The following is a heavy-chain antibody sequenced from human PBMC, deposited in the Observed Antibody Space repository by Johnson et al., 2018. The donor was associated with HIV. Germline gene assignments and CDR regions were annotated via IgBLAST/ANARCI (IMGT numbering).Heavy chain of an antibody. CDR3: ARGGVVHDAFDM. Sequence: VQLVESGGGVVQPGGSLRLSCAASGFPFSSYAMTWVRQAPGKGLEWVSTIGGSGAGTFSADPVKGRFTLSRDNSKNTLYLQLSSLRTEDTAVFYCARGGVVHDAFDMWGQGTMVTVSS. CDR2: IGGSGAGT. D-gene: IGHD2-2*01. J-gene: IGHJ3*02. CDR1: GFPFSSYA. V-gene: IGHV3-23*04.